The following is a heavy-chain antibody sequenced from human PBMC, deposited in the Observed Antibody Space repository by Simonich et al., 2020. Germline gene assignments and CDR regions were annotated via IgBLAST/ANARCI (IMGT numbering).Heavy chain of an antibody. J-gene: IGHJ6*03. CDR2: IKQDGSEK. V-gene: IGHV3-7*01. Sequence: EVQLVESGGGLVQPGGSLSLSCAASGFTFSSYWMSWVRQAPGKGLEWVANIKQDGSEKYYVDSVKGRFTIARDNAKNSLYLQMNSRRAEDPAVYNWARDGLGTANYSYRDVWGKGPRSPSP. CDR3: ARDGLGTANYSYRDV. D-gene: IGHD7-27*01. CDR1: GFTFSSYW.